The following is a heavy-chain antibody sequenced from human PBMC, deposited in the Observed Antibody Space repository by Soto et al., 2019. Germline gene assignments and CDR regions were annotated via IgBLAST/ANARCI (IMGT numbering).Heavy chain of an antibody. D-gene: IGHD3-22*01. CDR2: IYYSGST. Sequence: TLSLTCTVSGGSISSYYWSWIRQPPGKXLEWIGYIYYSGSTNYNPSLKSRVTISVDTSKNQFSLKLSSVTAADTAVYYCARGNYYYDSSIYPHYFDYWGQGTLVTVSS. CDR3: ARGNYYYDSSIYPHYFDY. J-gene: IGHJ4*02. V-gene: IGHV4-59*01. CDR1: GGSISSYY.